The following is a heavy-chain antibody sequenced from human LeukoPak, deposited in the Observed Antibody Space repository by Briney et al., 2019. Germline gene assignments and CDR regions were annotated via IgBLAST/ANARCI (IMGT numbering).Heavy chain of an antibody. CDR2: ISSGGTSI. CDR1: GFTFSNYY. CDR3: TTAPPHYDFWSGYNYYFDY. J-gene: IGHJ4*02. V-gene: IGHV3-11*01. Sequence: GGSLRLSCAASGFTFSNYYMTWIRQAPGKGLEWLSYISSGGTSIYYADSVRGRFTISRDNAKNSLYLQMNSLKTEDTAVYYCTTAPPHYDFWSGYNYYFDYWGQGTLVTVSS. D-gene: IGHD3-3*01.